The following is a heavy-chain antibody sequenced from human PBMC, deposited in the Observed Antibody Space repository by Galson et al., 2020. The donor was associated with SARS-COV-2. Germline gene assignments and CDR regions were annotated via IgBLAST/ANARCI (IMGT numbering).Heavy chain of an antibody. J-gene: IGHJ3*02. D-gene: IGHD3-22*01. V-gene: IGHV3-21*01. CDR3: ARLAMIAMYAVDS. CDR2: ISSSSSYI. Sequence: GGSLRLSCAASGFTFSSYSMNWVRQAPGKGLEWVSSISSSSSYIYYADSVKGRFTISRDNAKNSLYLQMNSLRAEDTAVYYCARLAMIAMYAVDSRGRVTMVTVAS. CDR1: GFTFSSYS.